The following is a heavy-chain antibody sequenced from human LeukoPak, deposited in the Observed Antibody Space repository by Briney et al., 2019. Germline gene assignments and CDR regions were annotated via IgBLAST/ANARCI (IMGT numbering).Heavy chain of an antibody. J-gene: IGHJ4*02. CDR1: GFTFSSYS. D-gene: IGHD5-18*01. CDR2: IYSDGST. CDR3: VRRRGSAYGVLDY. V-gene: IGHV3-53*01. Sequence: PGGSLRLSCAASGFTFSSYSMNWVRQAPGKGLEWVSVIYSDGSTYYADSVKGRFTISRDNAKNSLDLQMNSLTVEDTAVYYCVRRRGSAYGVLDYWGQGALVTVSS.